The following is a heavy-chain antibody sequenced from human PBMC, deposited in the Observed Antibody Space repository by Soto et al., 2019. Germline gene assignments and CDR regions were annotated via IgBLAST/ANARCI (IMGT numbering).Heavy chain of an antibody. V-gene: IGHV3-48*01. CDR1: GFTFSSYS. J-gene: IGHJ4*02. Sequence: EVQLVESGGGLVQPGGSLRLSYAASGFTFSSYSMNWVRQAPGKGLEWVSYISSSSSTIYYADSVKGRFTISRDNAKNSLYLQMNSLRAEDTAMYYCARANYYGSPGDFDYWGQGTLVTVSS. D-gene: IGHD3-10*01. CDR3: ARANYYGSPGDFDY. CDR2: ISSSSSTI.